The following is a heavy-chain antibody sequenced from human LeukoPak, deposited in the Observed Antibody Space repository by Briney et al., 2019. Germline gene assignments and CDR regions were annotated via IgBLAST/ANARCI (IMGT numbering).Heavy chain of an antibody. J-gene: IGHJ4*02. CDR3: AKGGGYGSGTYSED. CDR1: GFTFSDSA. CDR2: ISHSGANT. Sequence: GGSLRLSCAASGFTFSDSAMDWVRQAPGKGLEWVSLISHSGANTFYADSVKGRFTSSRDNSKNMLYLQMNSLRAEDTAVYYCAKGGGYGSGTYSEDWGQGILVTVSS. V-gene: IGHV3-23*01. D-gene: IGHD3-10*01.